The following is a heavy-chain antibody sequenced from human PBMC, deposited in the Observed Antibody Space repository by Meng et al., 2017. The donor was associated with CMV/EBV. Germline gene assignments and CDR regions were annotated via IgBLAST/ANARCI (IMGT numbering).Heavy chain of an antibody. D-gene: IGHD2-2*01. Sequence: SETLSLTFAVYGGSFSGYYWSWIRQPPGKGLEWIGEINHSGSTNYNPSLKSRVTISVDTSKNQFSLKLSSVTAADTAVYYCARLGYCSSTSCLYYYYGMDVWGQGTTVTVSS. CDR1: GGSFSGYY. J-gene: IGHJ6*02. CDR2: INHSGST. V-gene: IGHV4-34*01. CDR3: ARLGYCSSTSCLYYYYGMDV.